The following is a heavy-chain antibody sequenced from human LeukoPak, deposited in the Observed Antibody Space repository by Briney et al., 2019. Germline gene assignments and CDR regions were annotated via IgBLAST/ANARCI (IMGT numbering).Heavy chain of an antibody. CDR1: GGSISSGGYS. D-gene: IGHD3-22*01. V-gene: IGHV4-30-2*01. Sequence: SETLSLTCAVSGGSISSGGYSWSWIRQPPGKGLEWIGYIYHSGSTYYNPSLKSRVTISVDTSKNQFSLKLSSVTAADTAVYYCARQGYYDSSGYLSTARTPFDYWGQGTLVTVSS. CDR3: ARQGYYDSSGYLSTARTPFDY. J-gene: IGHJ4*02. CDR2: IYHSGST.